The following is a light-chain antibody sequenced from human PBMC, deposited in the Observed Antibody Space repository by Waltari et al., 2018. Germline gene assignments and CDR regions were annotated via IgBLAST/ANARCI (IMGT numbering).Light chain of an antibody. J-gene: IGKJ5*01. Sequence: DIQMTQSPSSLSASVGDRGTITCQASQDIGNYLNWYQQKPGKAPKLLIFEASSLETGVPSTFSGSGSGTDFTFTISSLQPEDIATYYCQQYDNLPITFGQGTRLEIK. CDR1: QDIGNY. CDR3: QQYDNLPIT. CDR2: EAS. V-gene: IGKV1-33*01.